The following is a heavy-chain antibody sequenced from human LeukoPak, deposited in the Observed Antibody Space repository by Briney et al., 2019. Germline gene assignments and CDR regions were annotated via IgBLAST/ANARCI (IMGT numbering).Heavy chain of an antibody. CDR3: AKGPYYDILTGYYIPVGWYFDL. D-gene: IGHD3-9*01. CDR2: ISGSGGST. Sequence: GGSLRLSCAASGFTFSSYAMSWVRRALGKGLEWVSAISGSGGSTYYADSVKGRFTISRDNSKNTLYLQMNSLRAEDTAVYYCAKGPYYDILTGYYIPVGWYFDLWGRGTLVTVSS. V-gene: IGHV3-23*01. J-gene: IGHJ2*01. CDR1: GFTFSSYA.